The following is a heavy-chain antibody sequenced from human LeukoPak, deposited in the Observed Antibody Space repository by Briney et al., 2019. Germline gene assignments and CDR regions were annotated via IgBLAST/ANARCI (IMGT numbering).Heavy chain of an antibody. Sequence: GASVKVSCKASGYTFTGYYMHWVRQAPGQGLEWMGWINPNSGGTSYAQKFQGRVTMTRDTSISTVYMELSSLRSEDTAVYYCAREIEDWLIDYWGQGTLVTVSS. V-gene: IGHV1-2*02. D-gene: IGHD3/OR15-3a*01. CDR3: AREIEDWLIDY. CDR1: GYTFTGYY. J-gene: IGHJ4*02. CDR2: INPNSGGT.